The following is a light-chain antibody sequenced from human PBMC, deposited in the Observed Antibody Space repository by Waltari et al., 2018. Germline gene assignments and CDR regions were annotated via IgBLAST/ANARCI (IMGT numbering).Light chain of an antibody. CDR2: EVS. V-gene: IGLV2-8*01. Sequence: QSALTQPPSASGSHGQSVTIPCTGTSRDVGAYKYVSWYQQPPGNAPKLLIYEVSKRASGVPDRFSGSKSGNTASLTVSGLQAEDEADYYCASRGASKVFGGGTKLTVL. CDR1: SRDVGAYKY. CDR3: ASRGASKV. J-gene: IGLJ2*01.